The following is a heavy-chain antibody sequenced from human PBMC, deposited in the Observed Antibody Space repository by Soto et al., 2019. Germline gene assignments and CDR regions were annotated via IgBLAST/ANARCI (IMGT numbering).Heavy chain of an antibody. D-gene: IGHD1-7*01. J-gene: IGHJ4*02. V-gene: IGHV3-23*01. CDR3: AKNQERELPRVIDY. CDR2: MSGSSSTT. Sequence: GGSLRLSCATSGLTFSNYAMSWVRHAPGGGLEWVSSMSGSSSTTYYADSVRGRFTISRDRSKNTLYLQMSSLRAEDTALYYCAKNQERELPRVIDYWGQGTLVTVSS. CDR1: GLTFSNYA.